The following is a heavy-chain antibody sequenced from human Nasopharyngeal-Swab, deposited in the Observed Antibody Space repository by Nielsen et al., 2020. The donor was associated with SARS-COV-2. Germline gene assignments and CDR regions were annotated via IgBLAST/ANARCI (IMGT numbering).Heavy chain of an antibody. CDR2: ISSSSSYI. J-gene: IGHJ3*02. D-gene: IGHD1-26*01. CDR3: ARVGAEYAFDI. CDR1: GITFSSYS. Sequence: GESLKISCAASGITFSSYSMNWVRQAPGKGLEWGSSISSSSSYIYYADSVKGRFTISRDNAKNSLYLQMNSLRAEDTAVYYCARVGAEYAFDIWGQGTMVTVSS. V-gene: IGHV3-21*01.